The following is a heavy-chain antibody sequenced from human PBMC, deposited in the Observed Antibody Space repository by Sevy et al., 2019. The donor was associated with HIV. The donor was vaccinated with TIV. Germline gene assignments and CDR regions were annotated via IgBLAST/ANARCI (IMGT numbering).Heavy chain of an antibody. CDR3: ARDPTKGYSYGYYYYGMDV. D-gene: IGHD5-18*01. Sequence: GGSLRLSCAASGFTFSSYSMNWVRQAPGKGLEWVSSISSSSSYIYYAESVKGRFTISRDNAKNSLYLQMNSLRAEDTAVYYCARDPTKGYSYGYYYYGMDVWGQGTMVTVSS. CDR1: GFTFSSYS. V-gene: IGHV3-21*01. J-gene: IGHJ6*02. CDR2: ISSSSSYI.